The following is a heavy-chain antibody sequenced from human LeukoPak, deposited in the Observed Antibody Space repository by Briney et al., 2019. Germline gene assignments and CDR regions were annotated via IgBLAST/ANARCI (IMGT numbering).Heavy chain of an antibody. CDR1: GLTFSNYG. Sequence: GGSLRLSCAASGLTFSNYGMAWVRQAPGKGLEWVSSISSSSSYIYYADSVKGRFTISRDNSKNTLYLQMNSLRPEDTAVYYCARSRRRELLGTYFDYWGQGTLVTVSS. V-gene: IGHV3-21*01. CDR2: ISSSSSYI. J-gene: IGHJ4*02. CDR3: ARSRRRELLGTYFDY. D-gene: IGHD1-26*01.